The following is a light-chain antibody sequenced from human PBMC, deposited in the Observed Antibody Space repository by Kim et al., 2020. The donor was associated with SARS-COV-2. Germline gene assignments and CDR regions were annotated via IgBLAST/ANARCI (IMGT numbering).Light chain of an antibody. Sequence: AYEEDGFTSSWRASQGIGQKLAWFQHKPGKAPKLLIFGAYTLQSGVPSKFSGSGSGTDFSLSITSLQPEDSATYYCQHYYTYPITFGQGTRLEIK. CDR3: QHYYTYPIT. CDR2: GAY. V-gene: IGKV1-16*02. CDR1: QGIGQK. J-gene: IGKJ5*01.